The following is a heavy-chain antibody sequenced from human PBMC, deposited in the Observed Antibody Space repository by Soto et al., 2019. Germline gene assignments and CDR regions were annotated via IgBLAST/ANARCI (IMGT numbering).Heavy chain of an antibody. Sequence: QVQLQQWGAGLLKPSETLSLTCAVYGGSFSGYYWSWIRQPPGKGLEWIGEINHSGSTNYNPSLKSLVTISVDTSKNQFSLKLSSVSAADGAVYYCARLAMVRGEDYWGQGTLVTVAS. CDR2: INHSGST. V-gene: IGHV4-34*01. CDR3: ARLAMVRGEDY. CDR1: GGSFSGYY. J-gene: IGHJ4*02. D-gene: IGHD3-10*01.